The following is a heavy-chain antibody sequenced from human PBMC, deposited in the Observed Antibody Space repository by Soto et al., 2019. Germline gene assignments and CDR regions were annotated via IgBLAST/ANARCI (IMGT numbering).Heavy chain of an antibody. D-gene: IGHD6-13*01. J-gene: IGHJ6*02. CDR1: GFTFSDYY. V-gene: IGHV3-11*01. CDR3: ERAEVEQLVRMLEYYYGMDV. CDR2: ISSSGSTI. Sequence: GGSLRLSCAASGFTFSDYYMSCIRQAPGKGLEWVSYISSSGSTIYYADSVKGRFTISRDTAKNSLYLQMNSLRAEDTAVYYCERAEVEQLVRMLEYYYGMDVWGQGTTVTVSS.